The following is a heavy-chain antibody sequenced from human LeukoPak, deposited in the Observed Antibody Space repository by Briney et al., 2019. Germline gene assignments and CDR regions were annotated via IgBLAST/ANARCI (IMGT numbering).Heavy chain of an antibody. Sequence: SETLSLTCAVYGGSFSGYYWSWIRQPPGKGLEWIGEINHSGSTNYNPSLKSRVTISVDTSKNQFSLKLSSVTAADTAVYYCARGRGAVRPTIFGVVTASRNWFDPWGQGTLVTVSS. D-gene: IGHD3-3*01. V-gene: IGHV4-34*01. CDR2: INHSGST. CDR1: GGSFSGYY. J-gene: IGHJ5*02. CDR3: ARGRGAVRPTIFGVVTASRNWFDP.